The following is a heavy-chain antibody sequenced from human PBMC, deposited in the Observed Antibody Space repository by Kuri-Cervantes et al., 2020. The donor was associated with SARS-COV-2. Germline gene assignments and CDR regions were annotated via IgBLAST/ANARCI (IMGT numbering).Heavy chain of an antibody. D-gene: IGHD3-16*01. Sequence: GESLKISCAASGFNFSGSAMHWVRQASGKGLEWVGRIRSKANSYATAYAASVKGRFTISRDDSKNTAYLQMNSLKTEDTAVYYCTMGDWFDPWGQGTLVTVSS. J-gene: IGHJ5*02. CDR2: IRSKANSYAT. CDR3: TMGDWFDP. CDR1: GFNFSGSA. V-gene: IGHV3-73*01.